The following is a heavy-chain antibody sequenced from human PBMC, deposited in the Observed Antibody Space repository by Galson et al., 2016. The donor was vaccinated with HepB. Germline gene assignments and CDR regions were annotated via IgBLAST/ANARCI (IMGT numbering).Heavy chain of an antibody. D-gene: IGHD3-3*01. CDR3: AKDIKIFVVVIATGAFDI. J-gene: IGHJ4*02. V-gene: IGHV3-43*02. CDR1: GFAFSSHW. Sequence: SLRLSCAASGFAFSSHWMHWVRQDLGKGLVWVSRINSDGATTHYADSVKGRFTISRDNIKNSLDLHMNSLKTEDSAFYYCAKDIKIFVVVIATGAFDIWGQGTPVTVSS. CDR2: INSDGATT.